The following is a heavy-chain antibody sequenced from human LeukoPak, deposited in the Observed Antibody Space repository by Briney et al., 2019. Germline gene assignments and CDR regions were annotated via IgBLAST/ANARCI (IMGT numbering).Heavy chain of an antibody. D-gene: IGHD4-17*01. V-gene: IGHV3-30-3*02. J-gene: IGHJ6*02. CDR3: AKPYGDYNYYYYYGMDV. CDR1: GFTFSSYA. CDR2: ISYDGSNK. Sequence: GRSLRLSCAASGFTFSSYAMHWVRQAPGKGLEWVAVISYDGSNKYYADSVKGRFTISRDNSKNTLYLQMNSLRAEDTAVYYCAKPYGDYNYYYYYGMDVWGQGTTVTVSS.